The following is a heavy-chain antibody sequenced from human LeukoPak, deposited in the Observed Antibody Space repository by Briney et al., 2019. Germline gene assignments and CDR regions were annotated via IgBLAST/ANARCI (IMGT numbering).Heavy chain of an antibody. D-gene: IGHD3-10*01. CDR3: ARPGYYYGMDV. Sequence: GGSLRLSCAASGFTFSSCAMSWVRQAPGKGLEWVSYISSSGSTIYYADSVKGRFTISRDNAKNSLYLQMNSLRAEDTAVYYCARPGYYYGMDVWGQGTTVTVSS. CDR2: ISSSGSTI. V-gene: IGHV3-48*03. J-gene: IGHJ6*02. CDR1: GFTFSSCA.